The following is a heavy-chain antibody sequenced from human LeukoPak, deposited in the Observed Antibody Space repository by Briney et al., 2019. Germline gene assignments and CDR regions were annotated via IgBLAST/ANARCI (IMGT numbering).Heavy chain of an antibody. Sequence: PSETLSLTCAVYGGSFSGYYWSWVRQAPGKGLEWVANINQDGSEKLYMDSVKGRFTISRDNAKNSLFLQMNSLRTEDTALYYCARAWRCVSTHCYTYFDPWGQGTLVTVSS. D-gene: IGHD2-2*02. CDR2: INQDGSEK. J-gene: IGHJ5*02. V-gene: IGHV3-7*01. CDR1: GGSFSGYY. CDR3: ARAWRCVSTHCYTYFDP.